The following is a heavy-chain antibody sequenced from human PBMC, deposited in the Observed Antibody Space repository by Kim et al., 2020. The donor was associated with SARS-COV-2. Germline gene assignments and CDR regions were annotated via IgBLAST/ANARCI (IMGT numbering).Heavy chain of an antibody. CDR3: ARSLRGYSYGYDF. CDR2: IDHSAST. Sequence: SETLSLTCTVSGGSISSYYWTWIRQPPGKGLEWIGYIDHSASTNYNPSLKSRVTISVDTSKNQFSLKLRSVTAADTAAYYCARSLRGYSYGYDFWGQGIL. CDR1: GGSISSYY. J-gene: IGHJ4*02. D-gene: IGHD5-18*01. V-gene: IGHV4-59*01.